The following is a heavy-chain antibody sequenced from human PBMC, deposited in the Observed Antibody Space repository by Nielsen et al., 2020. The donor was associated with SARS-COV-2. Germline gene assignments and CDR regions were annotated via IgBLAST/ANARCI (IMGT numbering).Heavy chain of an antibody. D-gene: IGHD3-16*02. J-gene: IGHJ4*02. CDR2: IYHSGST. V-gene: IGHV4-4*02. CDR3: ARVGRHYDYVWGSYRYSYFDY. Sequence: SETLSLTCAVSGGSISSSNWWSWVRQPPGKGLEWIGEIYHSGSTNYNPSLKSRVTISVDTSKNQFSLKLSSVTAADTAVYYCARVGRHYDYVWGSYRYSYFDYWGQGTLVTVSS. CDR1: GGSISSSNW.